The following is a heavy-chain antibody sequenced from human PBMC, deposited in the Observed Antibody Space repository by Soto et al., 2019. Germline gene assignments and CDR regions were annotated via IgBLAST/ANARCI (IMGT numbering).Heavy chain of an antibody. V-gene: IGHV3-73*01. Sequence: GGSPRLSCAASGCTFSGSAIHWVRQASGKGLEWVGRIRSKANSYGTAYSASVKGRFTISRDDSKNTAYLQMNSLKTEDTAVYYCTRQGPLSAPAEYFQHWGQGTLVTVSS. CDR2: IRSKANSYGT. J-gene: IGHJ1*01. CDR3: TRQGPLSAPAEYFQH. CDR1: GCTFSGSA.